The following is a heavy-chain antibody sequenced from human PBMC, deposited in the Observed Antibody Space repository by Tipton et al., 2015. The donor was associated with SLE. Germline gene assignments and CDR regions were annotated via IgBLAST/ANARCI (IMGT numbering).Heavy chain of an antibody. V-gene: IGHV4-34*01. J-gene: IGHJ3*02. CDR1: GVSFSGYY. Sequence: TLSLTCAVYGVSFSGYYWSWIRQPPGKGLEWIGEINHSGSTNYNPSLKSRVTISVDTSKNQFSLKLSSVTAADTAVYYCAREGPIVVVVAATLGAFDIWGQGTMVTVSS. CDR2: INHSGST. CDR3: AREGPIVVVVAATLGAFDI. D-gene: IGHD2-15*01.